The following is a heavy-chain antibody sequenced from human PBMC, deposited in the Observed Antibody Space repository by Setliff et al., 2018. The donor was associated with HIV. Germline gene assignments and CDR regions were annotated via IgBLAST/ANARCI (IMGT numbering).Heavy chain of an antibody. J-gene: IGHJ5*02. CDR2: IYYSGRS. CDR1: GGSITSSSYY. D-gene: IGHD3-10*01. CDR3: ARRHDHYYGYFPNWFDP. Sequence: SETLSLTCTVSGGSITSSSYYWGWIRQPPGKGLEWIGSIYYSGRSYYSPSLKSRVSLSVDTSKNQFSLKLSSVTAADTAVYYCARRHDHYYGYFPNWFDPWGQGTLVTVSS. V-gene: IGHV4-39*01.